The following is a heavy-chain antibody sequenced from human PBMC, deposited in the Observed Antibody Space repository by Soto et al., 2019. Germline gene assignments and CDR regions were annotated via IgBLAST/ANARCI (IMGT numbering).Heavy chain of an antibody. CDR3: AREGDGRTRSYYFDY. CDR2: IYYNGNP. D-gene: IGHD3-10*01. CDR1: GGSINSGGYY. Sequence: QVQLQESGPGLVKPSQTLSLTCPVSGGSINSGGYYWSWIRQHPGKGLEWIGYIYYNGNPYYNPSLEIRFTISVDTSKTQFSLGVSSVTAADTAVYYCAREGDGRTRSYYFDYWGQGTLVTVSS. V-gene: IGHV4-31*03. J-gene: IGHJ4*02.